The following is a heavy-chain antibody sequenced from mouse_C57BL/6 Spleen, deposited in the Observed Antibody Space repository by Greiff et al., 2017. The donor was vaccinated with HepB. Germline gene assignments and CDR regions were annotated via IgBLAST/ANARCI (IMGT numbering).Heavy chain of an antibody. Sequence: EVMLVESEGGLVQPGSSMKLSCTASGFTFSDYYMAWVRQVPEKGLEWVANINYDGSSTYYLDSLKSRFIISRDNAKNILYLQMSSLKSEDTATYYCARDGYSNYLDYWGQGTTLTVSS. V-gene: IGHV5-16*01. CDR1: GFTFSDYY. D-gene: IGHD2-5*01. CDR3: ARDGYSNYLDY. J-gene: IGHJ2*01. CDR2: INYDGSST.